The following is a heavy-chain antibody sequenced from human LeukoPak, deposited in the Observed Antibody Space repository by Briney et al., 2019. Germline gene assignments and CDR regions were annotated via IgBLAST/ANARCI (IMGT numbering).Heavy chain of an antibody. D-gene: IGHD3-22*01. J-gene: IGHJ4*02. Sequence: PSETLSLTCTVSGGSISTSSYYWGWVRQPPGKGLEWIVTIYSGGTTYYNPSLKSRVTISVDTSKNQFSLQLRSVTAADTAVYYCARLVVFDSIGYPFDYWGQGALVTVSS. CDR1: GGSISTSSYY. CDR3: ARLVVFDSIGYPFDY. CDR2: IYSGGTT. V-gene: IGHV4-39*01.